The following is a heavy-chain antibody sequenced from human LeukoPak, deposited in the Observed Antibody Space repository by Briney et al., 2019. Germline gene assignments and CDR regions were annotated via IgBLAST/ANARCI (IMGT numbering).Heavy chain of an antibody. CDR1: GFTFSDYY. V-gene: IGHV3-11*01. CDR2: ISSSGNTI. CDR3: AKSRFPDDSSGYSPFDY. D-gene: IGHD3-22*01. Sequence: GGSLRLSCAASGFTFSDYYMSWIRQAPGKGLEWVSYISSSGNTIYYADSVKGRFTISRDNTRKSLYLQMNSLRAEDTAVYYCAKSRFPDDSSGYSPFDYWGQGTLVTVSS. J-gene: IGHJ4*02.